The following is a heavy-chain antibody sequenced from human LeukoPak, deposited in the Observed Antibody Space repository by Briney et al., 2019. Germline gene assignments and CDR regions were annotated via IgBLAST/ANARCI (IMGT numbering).Heavy chain of an antibody. D-gene: IGHD3-10*01. CDR3: VRESTGDLSFDH. V-gene: IGHV1-2*02. J-gene: IGHJ4*02. Sequence: GASLKVSCKASGYTFTGYYMHWVRQAPRQGLEWMGWINPNGGGTNYAQKFLSRVTMTRDMSISTGYMELSSLRSDDTAVYYCVRESTGDLSFDHWGQGTLVTVSS. CDR1: GYTFTGYY. CDR2: INPNGGGT.